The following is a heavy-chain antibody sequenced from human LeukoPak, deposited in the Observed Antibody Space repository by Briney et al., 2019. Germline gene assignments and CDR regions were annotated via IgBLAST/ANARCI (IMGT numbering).Heavy chain of an antibody. CDR3: ARSLRDAFDI. V-gene: IGHV3-21*06. CDR2: LSGTGSYI. Sequence: GGSLRVSCAAPGFTFSSYTMYWVRQGRGNGLEWVSTLSGTGSYIYYADLMKGRFTISRDNAKNSLYLQMNTLRAEDTAVYYCARSLRDAFDIWGQGTMVTVSS. J-gene: IGHJ3*02. CDR1: GFTFSSYT.